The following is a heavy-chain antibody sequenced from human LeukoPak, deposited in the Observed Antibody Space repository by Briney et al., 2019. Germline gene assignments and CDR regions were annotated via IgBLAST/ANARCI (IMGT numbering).Heavy chain of an antibody. CDR3: ARDARYCSSTSCYTGGMIDY. D-gene: IGHD2-2*02. CDR2: IYYSGST. Sequence: SETLSLTCTVSGGSISSGGYYWSWIRQHPGKGLEWIGYIYYSGSTYYNPSLKSRVTISVDTSKNQFSLKLSSVTAADTAVYYCARDARYCSSTSCYTGGMIDYWGQGTLVTVSS. J-gene: IGHJ4*02. V-gene: IGHV4-31*03. CDR1: GGSISSGGYY.